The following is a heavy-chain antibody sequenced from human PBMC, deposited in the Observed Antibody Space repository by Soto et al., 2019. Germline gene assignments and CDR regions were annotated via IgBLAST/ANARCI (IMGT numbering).Heavy chain of an antibody. CDR3: ARCYSSSSPRLVWYYSYYMDV. CDR1: GFTVSSNY. D-gene: IGHD6-6*01. CDR2: IYSGGST. Sequence: EVQLVESGGGLVQPGGSLRLSCAASGFTVSSNYMSWVRQAPGKGLEWVSVIYSGGSTYYADSVKGRFTISRDNSKNTLYLQMNSLRAEHTAVYYCARCYSSSSPRLVWYYSYYMDVWGKGTTVTVSS. J-gene: IGHJ6*03. V-gene: IGHV3-66*01.